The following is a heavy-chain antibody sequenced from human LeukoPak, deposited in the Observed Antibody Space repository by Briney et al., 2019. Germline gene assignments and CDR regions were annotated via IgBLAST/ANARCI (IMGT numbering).Heavy chain of an antibody. CDR1: GYSFTNYW. D-gene: IGHD3-9*01. V-gene: IGHV5-51*01. CDR3: ARQLRYFDWSNGEDY. CDR2: ILPGDSDT. Sequence: GESLKISCKGSGYSFTNYWIGWVRQMPGKGLEWMGIILPGDSDTRYSPSFQGQVTISADKSISTAYLQWSSLKASDTAMYYCARQLRYFDWSNGEDYWGQGTLVTVSS. J-gene: IGHJ4*02.